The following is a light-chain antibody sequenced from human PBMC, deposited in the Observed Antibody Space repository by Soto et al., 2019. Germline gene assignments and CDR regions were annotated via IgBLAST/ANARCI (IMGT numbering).Light chain of an antibody. J-gene: IGKJ2*01. V-gene: IGKV3-15*01. CDR1: QSVGSY. Sequence: EIVLTQSPGTLSVSAGERATFSCRASQSVGSYLAWYQQKPGQAPRLLIYGASNRATGVPARFSGSGSGTDFTLTISSLQPEDFAHYYCQQYGSSYTFGQGTKLEMK. CDR3: QQYGSSYT. CDR2: GAS.